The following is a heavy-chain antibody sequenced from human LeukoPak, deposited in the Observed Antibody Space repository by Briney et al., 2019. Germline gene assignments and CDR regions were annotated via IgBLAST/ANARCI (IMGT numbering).Heavy chain of an antibody. V-gene: IGHV3-23*01. J-gene: IGHJ4*02. D-gene: IGHD3-22*01. CDR3: AKVNSGYYFDY. CDR1: GFSFSNYA. Sequence: GGSLRLSCAASGFSFSNYAMSWVRQAPGKGLEWVSAISGSGGSTYYADSVRGRFTISRDNSKNTLYLQMNSLRAEDTAVYYCAKVNSGYYFDYWGQGTLVTVSS. CDR2: ISGSGGST.